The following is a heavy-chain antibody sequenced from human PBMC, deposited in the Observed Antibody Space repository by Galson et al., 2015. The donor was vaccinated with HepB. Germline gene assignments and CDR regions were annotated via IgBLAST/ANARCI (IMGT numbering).Heavy chain of an antibody. CDR2: IIPIFGTA. CDR1: GGTFSSYA. CDR3: ARRSSSHLGQLDY. D-gene: IGHD6-6*01. V-gene: IGHV1-69*13. Sequence: SVKVSCKASGGTFSSYAISWVRQAPGQGLEWMGGIIPIFGTANYAQKFQGRVTITADESTSTAYMELSSLRSEDTAVYYCARRSSSHLGQLDYWGQGTLVTVSS. J-gene: IGHJ4*02.